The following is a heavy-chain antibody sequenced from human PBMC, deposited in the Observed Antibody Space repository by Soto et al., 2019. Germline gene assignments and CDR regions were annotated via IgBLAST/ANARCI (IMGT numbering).Heavy chain of an antibody. CDR2: ISGSGGST. Sequence: PGGSLRLSCAASGFTFSSYAMSWVRQAPGKGLEWVSAISGSGGSTYYADSVKGRFTISRDNSKNTLYLQMNSLRAEDTAVYYCAKEYPGYCSGGSCYSHWFDPWGQGTLVTVSS. D-gene: IGHD2-15*01. CDR3: AKEYPGYCSGGSCYSHWFDP. J-gene: IGHJ5*02. CDR1: GFTFSSYA. V-gene: IGHV3-23*01.